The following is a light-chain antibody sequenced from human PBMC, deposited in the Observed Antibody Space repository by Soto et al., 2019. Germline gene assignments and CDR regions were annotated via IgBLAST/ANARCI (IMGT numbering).Light chain of an antibody. V-gene: IGLV2-14*03. CDR1: SSDVGGYNY. Sequence: QSALTQAASVSGSPGQSITISCTGTSSDVGGYNYVSWYQQYPGKAPKLMIYDVSSRPSGVSNRFSGSKSDNTASLTISGLQAEDEADYYCNSYRRGGTYVFGPGTKLTVL. CDR2: DVS. J-gene: IGLJ1*01. CDR3: NSYRRGGTYV.